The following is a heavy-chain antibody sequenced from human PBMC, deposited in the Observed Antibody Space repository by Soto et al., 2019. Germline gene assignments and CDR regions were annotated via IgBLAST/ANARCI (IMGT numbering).Heavy chain of an antibody. J-gene: IGHJ4*02. CDR2: INHSGNT. D-gene: IGHD1-26*01. CDR3: ARDSGSYYGTDY. V-gene: IGHV4-34*01. CDR1: GESLSGYS. Sequence: QVQLQQWGAGLLKPSETLSLTCAVYGESLSGYSWSWIRQPPGKGLEWIGEINHSGNTNYNPSLKSRVTISVDTSKNQFSLRLTSVTAADTAVYYCARDSGSYYGTDYWGQGILVTVSS.